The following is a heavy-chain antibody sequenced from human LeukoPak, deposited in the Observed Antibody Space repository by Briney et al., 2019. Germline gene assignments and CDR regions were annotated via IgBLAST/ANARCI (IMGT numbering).Heavy chain of an antibody. CDR2: ISSISSSI. CDR3: ARDFLNPTNY. D-gene: IGHD5-12*01. J-gene: IGHJ4*02. Sequence: GGSLRLSCAASGFTFNSYTMNWVRQAPGEGLEWVSSISSISSSIYYADSVKGRFTISRDNAKNSLSLQMNSLRVEDTAVYYCARDFLNPTNYWGQGTLVTVSS. V-gene: IGHV3-21*01. CDR1: GFTFNSYT.